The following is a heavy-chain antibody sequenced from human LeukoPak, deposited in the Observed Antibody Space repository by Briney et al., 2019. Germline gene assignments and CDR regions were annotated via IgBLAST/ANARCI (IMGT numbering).Heavy chain of an antibody. V-gene: IGHV3-21*01. CDR2: ISSSSSYI. D-gene: IGHD4-17*01. CDR3: ARDLRPQDHYGDYKINWFDP. Sequence: PGGSLRLSCAASGSTFSSYSMNWVRQAPGKGLEWVSSISSSSSYIYYADSVKGRFTISRHNAKNSLYLQMNSLRAEDTAVYYCARDLRPQDHYGDYKINWFDPWGQGTLVTVSS. CDR1: GSTFSSYS. J-gene: IGHJ5*02.